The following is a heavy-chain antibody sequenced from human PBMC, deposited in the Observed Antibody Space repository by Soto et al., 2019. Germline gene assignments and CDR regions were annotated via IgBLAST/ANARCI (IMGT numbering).Heavy chain of an antibody. V-gene: IGHV1-3*01. CDR3: ARNYYGSGGSGMDV. Sequence: QVQLVQSGAEVKKPGASVKVSCKASGYTFTSYAMHWVRQAPGQRLEWMGWINAGNGNTKYSQKFQGRVTITRDTSASTAYMELSSLRAEDTAVYYCARNYYGSGGSGMDVWGQGTTVTVSS. CDR1: GYTFTSYA. J-gene: IGHJ6*02. D-gene: IGHD3-10*01. CDR2: INAGNGNT.